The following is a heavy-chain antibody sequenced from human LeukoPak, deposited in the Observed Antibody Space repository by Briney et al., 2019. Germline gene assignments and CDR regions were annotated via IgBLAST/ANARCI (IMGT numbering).Heavy chain of an antibody. CDR2: INSKGGGT. Sequence: ASVKVSCKASGYTFTGYYMHWVRQAPGQGLEWMGWINSKGGGTNYAQKFKGRVTMTRDTSISTAYMELSRLRSDDTAVYYCARDSSGQLRNWFDPWGQGTLVTVSS. V-gene: IGHV1-2*02. J-gene: IGHJ5*02. CDR1: GYTFTGYY. D-gene: IGHD6-19*01. CDR3: ARDSSGQLRNWFDP.